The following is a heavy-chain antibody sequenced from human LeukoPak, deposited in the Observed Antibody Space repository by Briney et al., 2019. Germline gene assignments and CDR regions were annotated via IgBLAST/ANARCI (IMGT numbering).Heavy chain of an antibody. V-gene: IGHV1-69*13. CDR1: GGTFSSYA. CDR2: IIPIFGTA. J-gene: IGHJ6*02. CDR3: ARVPDYVWGYYYYGMDV. D-gene: IGHD3-16*01. Sequence: ASVKVSCKASGGTFSSYAISWVRQAPGQGLEWMGGIIPIFGTANYAQKFQGRVTITADESTSTAYMELSSLRSEDTAVYYCARVPDYVWGYYYYGMDVWGQGTTVTVSS.